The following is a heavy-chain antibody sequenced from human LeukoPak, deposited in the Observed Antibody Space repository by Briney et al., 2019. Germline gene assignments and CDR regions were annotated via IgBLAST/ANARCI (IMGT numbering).Heavy chain of an antibody. CDR1: GFSLSNARMG. D-gene: IGHD4-17*01. J-gene: IGHJ5*02. Sequence: SGPALVNPTETLTLTCTVSGFSLSNARMGVSWIRQPPGKALEWLAHIFSNDEKSYSTSLKSRLTISKDTSKSQVVLTMTNMDPVDTATYYCARIRTTTVTGAGWFDPWGREPWSPSPQ. CDR3: ARIRTTTVTGAGWFDP. CDR2: IFSNDEK. V-gene: IGHV2-26*01.